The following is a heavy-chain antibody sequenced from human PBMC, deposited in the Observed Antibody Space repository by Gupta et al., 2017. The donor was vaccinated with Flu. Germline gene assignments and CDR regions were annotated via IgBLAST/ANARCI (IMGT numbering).Heavy chain of an antibody. V-gene: IGHV5-10-1*01. CDR2: IDPSDSYT. CDR3: ARRGLHCSGGSCYSLDY. CDR1: GYSFTSYW. D-gene: IGHD2-15*01. J-gene: IGHJ4*02. Sequence: EVQLVQSGAEVKKPGESLRISCTGSGYSFTSYWISWVRQMPGKGLEWMGRIDPSDSYTNYRPSFQGHVTISADKSISTAYLQWSSLKASDTAMYYCARRGLHCSGGSCYSLDYWGQGTLVTVSS.